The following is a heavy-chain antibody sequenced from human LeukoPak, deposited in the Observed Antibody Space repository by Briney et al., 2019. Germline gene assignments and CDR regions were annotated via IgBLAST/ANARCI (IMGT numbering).Heavy chain of an antibody. CDR2: IYTSGIYASGST. D-gene: IGHD2-15*01. CDR3: AREGVDLSGGQNWFDP. V-gene: IGHV4-4*07. J-gene: IGHJ5*02. CDR1: GGSISSSC. Sequence: PSETLSLTCTVSGGSISSSCWSWIRQPAGKGLQWIGRIYTSGIYASGSTNYNPSLKSRVTMSVDTSKNQFSLKLTSVTAADTAVYYCAREGVDLSGGQNWFDPWGQGTLVTVSS.